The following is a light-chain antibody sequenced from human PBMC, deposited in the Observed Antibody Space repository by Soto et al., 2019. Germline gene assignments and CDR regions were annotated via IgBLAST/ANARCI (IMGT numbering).Light chain of an antibody. J-gene: IGKJ5*01. CDR1: QSLLHSNGNNY. Sequence: DIVMTQSPLSLPVTPGEPASISCRSSQSLLHSNGNNYWDWYLQKPGQSPQLLLYLASNRASGVHDRFSGRGSGTDFTLKISRVEADDVGVYYCMQALQTPITFGQGPLLEIK. V-gene: IGKV2-28*01. CDR2: LAS. CDR3: MQALQTPIT.